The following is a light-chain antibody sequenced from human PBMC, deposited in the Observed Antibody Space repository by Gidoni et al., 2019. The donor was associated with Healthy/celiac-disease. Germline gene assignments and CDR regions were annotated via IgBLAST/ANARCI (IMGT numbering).Light chain of an antibody. J-gene: IGLJ3*02. CDR3: SSYAGSTV. V-gene: IGLV2-8*01. CDR2: EVS. Sequence: QSALTQPPSASGSPGQSVTISCTGTSSDVGGYNYVSCYQQHPGKAPKLMIYEVSKRPSGVPDRFSGSKSGNTASLTVSGLQAEDEADYYCSSYAGSTVFGGGTKLTVL. CDR1: SSDVGGYNY.